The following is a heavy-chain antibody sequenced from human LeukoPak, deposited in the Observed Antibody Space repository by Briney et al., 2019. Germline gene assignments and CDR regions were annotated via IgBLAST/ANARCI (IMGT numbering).Heavy chain of an antibody. CDR2: INPSGGST. CDR1: GYTFTSYY. V-gene: IGHV1-46*01. Sequence: GASVKVSCKASGYTFTSYYMHWVRQAPGQGLEWMGIINPSGGSTSYAQKFQGRVTMTRDMSTSTVYMELSSLRSEDTAVYYCARDLGRNWFDPWGQGTLVTVSS. CDR3: ARDLGRNWFDP. J-gene: IGHJ5*02. D-gene: IGHD1-26*01.